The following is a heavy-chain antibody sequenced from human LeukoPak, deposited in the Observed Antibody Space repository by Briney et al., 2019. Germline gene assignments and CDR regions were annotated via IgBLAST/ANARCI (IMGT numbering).Heavy chain of an antibody. CDR2: ISYDGSNK. Sequence: GRSLRLSCAASGFTFSSYGMHWVRQAPGKGLEWVAVISYDGSNKYYADSVKGRFTISRDNSKNTLYLQMNSLRAEDTAVYYCAKDLTESHYDILTHNWFDPWGQGTLVTVSS. CDR1: GFTFSSYG. CDR3: AKDLTESHYDILTHNWFDP. J-gene: IGHJ5*02. D-gene: IGHD3-9*01. V-gene: IGHV3-30*18.